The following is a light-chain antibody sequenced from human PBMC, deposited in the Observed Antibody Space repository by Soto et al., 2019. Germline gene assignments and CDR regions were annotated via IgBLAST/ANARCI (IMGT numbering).Light chain of an antibody. Sequence: EIEFTQSPGTLSLYPGERATLSCRASQSVSSSYLAWYQQKPGQAPRLLIYGASSRATGIPDRFSGSGSGTDFTLTISRLEPEDFAVYYCQQYGSSPSTFGGGTKVDIK. J-gene: IGKJ4*01. CDR1: QSVSSSY. V-gene: IGKV3-20*01. CDR2: GAS. CDR3: QQYGSSPST.